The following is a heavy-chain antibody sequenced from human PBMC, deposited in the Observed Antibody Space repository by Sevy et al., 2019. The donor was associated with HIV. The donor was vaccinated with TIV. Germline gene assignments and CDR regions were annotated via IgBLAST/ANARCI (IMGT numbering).Heavy chain of an antibody. CDR2: ISRTSTTT. V-gene: IGHV3-48*02. CDR1: GFTFSTYS. D-gene: IGHD3-22*01. J-gene: IGHJ5*02. Sequence: GGSLRLSCKASGFTFSTYSMHWVRQAPGKGLEWVSSISRTSTTTYYADSAKGRFTISRDNAKNSLYLQMNSLRDEDTAVYYWARVAYYYDSREENWFDPWGQGTLVTVSS. CDR3: ARVAYYYDSREENWFDP.